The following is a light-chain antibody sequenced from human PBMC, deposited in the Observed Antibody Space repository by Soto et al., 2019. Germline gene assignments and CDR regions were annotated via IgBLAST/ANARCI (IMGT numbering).Light chain of an antibody. CDR3: QNYGTSPT. Sequence: EIVLTQSPGTLSLSAGERATLSCRASQSVSRNYLAWYQHKPGQAPTALIYGASNRATGVPDRFSGSGSGTDFTLTISRLEPEDFAVYYCQNYGTSPTFGQGTKVEVK. V-gene: IGKV3-20*01. CDR2: GAS. J-gene: IGKJ1*01. CDR1: QSVSRNY.